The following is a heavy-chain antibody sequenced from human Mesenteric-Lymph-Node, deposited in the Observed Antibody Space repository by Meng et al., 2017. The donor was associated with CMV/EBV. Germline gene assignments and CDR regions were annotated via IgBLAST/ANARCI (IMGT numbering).Heavy chain of an antibody. Sequence: CAVSGDSISTNNWWTWVRQPPGKGLEWIGEIYHSGSTNYNPSLRNRVTISVDKSKNQFALHLSSMTAADTAIYYCARLVGPGVMVADCWGQGTLVTVSS. J-gene: IGHJ4*02. V-gene: IGHV4-4*02. CDR3: ARLVGPGVMVADC. CDR1: GDSISTNNW. D-gene: IGHD2-21*01. CDR2: IYHSGST.